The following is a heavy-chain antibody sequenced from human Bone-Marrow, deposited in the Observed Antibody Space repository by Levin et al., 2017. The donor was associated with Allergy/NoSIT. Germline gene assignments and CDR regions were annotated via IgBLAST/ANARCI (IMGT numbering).Heavy chain of an antibody. D-gene: IGHD3-10*01. CDR2: IYSGGST. Sequence: QHGESLKISCAASGFTVSSHYMSWVRQAPGKGPEWVSVIYSGGSTYYADSVKGRFTISRDNSKNTLYLQMNSLRAEDTAVYYCARGWFGELLSHWGQGTLVTVSS. V-gene: IGHV3-53*01. J-gene: IGHJ4*02. CDR1: GFTVSSHY. CDR3: ARGWFGELLSH.